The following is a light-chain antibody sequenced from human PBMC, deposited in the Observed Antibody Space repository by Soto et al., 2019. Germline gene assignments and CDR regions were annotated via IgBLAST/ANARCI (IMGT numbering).Light chain of an antibody. CDR1: QSISTY. CDR3: QQSYSTPHT. J-gene: IGKJ2*01. V-gene: IGKV1-39*01. CDR2: AAS. Sequence: DIQMTQSPSSLSASVGDRVTITCRASQSISTYLNWYQQKVGKAPKLLIYAASSLQRGVPSRFSGSGSGTDFTLNISSLQPEDFSTYYCQQSYSTPHTFGQGTKLEIK.